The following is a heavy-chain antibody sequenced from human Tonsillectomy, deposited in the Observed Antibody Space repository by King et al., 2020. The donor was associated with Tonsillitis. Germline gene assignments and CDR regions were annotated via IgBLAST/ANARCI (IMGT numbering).Heavy chain of an antibody. J-gene: IGHJ5*02. CDR2: ISHDGSNK. CDR1: RFTFTTYT. D-gene: IGHD2-2*03. Sequence: VQLVESGGGVVQPGRSLRLSCAASRFTFTTYTLHWVRQAPGKGLEWVAVISHDGSNKYYADSVQGRFTISRDNSNNTLYPQMNSLRAEDTAVYYCAGDAGGYCSGTSCLSWFDPWGQGTLVTVSS. CDR3: AGDAGGYCSGTSCLSWFDP. V-gene: IGHV3-30*04.